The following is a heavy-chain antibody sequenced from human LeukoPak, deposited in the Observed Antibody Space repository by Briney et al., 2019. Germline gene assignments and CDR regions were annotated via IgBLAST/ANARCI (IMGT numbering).Heavy chain of an antibody. CDR1: GGSISSHY. CDR2: ISYIGST. Sequence: SETLSLTCNVSGGSISSHYWTWIRQPPGKGLEWIGYISYIGSTNYNPSPKSRVTISIDTSRNQFSLRLSSVTAADTAVYYCARDLVTVTKGFDIWGQGTMVSVSS. V-gene: IGHV4-59*11. J-gene: IGHJ3*02. D-gene: IGHD4-17*01. CDR3: ARDLVTVTKGFDI.